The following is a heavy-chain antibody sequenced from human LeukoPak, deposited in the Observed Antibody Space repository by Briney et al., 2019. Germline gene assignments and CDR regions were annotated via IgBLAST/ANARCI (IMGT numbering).Heavy chain of an antibody. CDR2: IYSGGST. Sequence: GGSLRLSCAASGFTVNSNYMSWVRQAPGKGLEWVSVIYSGGSTYYADSVKGRFTISRDNSKNTLYLQMNSLGAEDTAVYYCARALDVGTTGYFDYWGQGTLVTVSS. D-gene: IGHD1-26*01. V-gene: IGHV3-66*01. J-gene: IGHJ4*02. CDR3: ARALDVGTTGYFDY. CDR1: GFTVNSNY.